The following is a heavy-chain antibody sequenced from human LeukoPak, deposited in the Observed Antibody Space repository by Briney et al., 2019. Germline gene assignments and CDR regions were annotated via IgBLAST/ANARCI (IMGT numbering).Heavy chain of an antibody. D-gene: IGHD3-22*01. J-gene: IGHJ4*02. CDR3: ASPIYYYNSSGYYPFDY. V-gene: IGHV1-3*01. Sequence: ASVKVSCKASGYTFTSYAMHWVRQAPGQRLEWMGWINAGNGNTKYSQKFQGRVTMTRDTSINTAYMELSSLRSEDTAVYYCASPIYYYNSSGYYPFDYWGQGTLVTVSS. CDR2: INAGNGNT. CDR1: GYTFTSYA.